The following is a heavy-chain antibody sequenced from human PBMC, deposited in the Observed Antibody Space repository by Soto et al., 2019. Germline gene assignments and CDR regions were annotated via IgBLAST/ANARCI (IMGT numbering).Heavy chain of an antibody. V-gene: IGHV3-9*01. CDR3: AKDRGGVDYYYYGMDV. Sequence: LRLSCAASGFTFDDYAMHWVRQAPGKGLEWVSGISWNSGSIGYADSVKGRFTISRDNAKNSLYLQMNSLRAEDTALYYCAKDRGGVDYYYYGMDVWGQGTTVTVSS. CDR1: GFTFDDYA. J-gene: IGHJ6*02. D-gene: IGHD2-15*01. CDR2: ISWNSGSI.